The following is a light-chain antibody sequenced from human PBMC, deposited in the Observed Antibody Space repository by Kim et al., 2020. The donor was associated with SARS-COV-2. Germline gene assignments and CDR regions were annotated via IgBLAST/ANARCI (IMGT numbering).Light chain of an antibody. CDR1: SLRSYY. Sequence: VALGQTVRITCQGDSLRSYYATWYQQTPGQAPLLVIYGKNNRPSGIPDRFSGSSSGNTASLTITGTQAGDEADYYCNSRDSNDNVVFGGGTKLTVL. CDR3: NSRDSNDNVV. J-gene: IGLJ2*01. CDR2: GKN. V-gene: IGLV3-19*01.